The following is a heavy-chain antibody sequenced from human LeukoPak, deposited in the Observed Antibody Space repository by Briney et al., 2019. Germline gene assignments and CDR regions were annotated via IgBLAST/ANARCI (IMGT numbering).Heavy chain of an antibody. D-gene: IGHD3-10*01. J-gene: IGHJ6*03. CDR3: ARAGSGRYYYYMDV. V-gene: IGHV1-18*04. CDR1: GYTFAIYG. CDR2: ISSDNGYT. Sequence: ASVRVSCKASGYTFAIYGISWVRQAPGQGLEWMGWISSDNGYTNYAQKFQGRVTMTTETSTNTAYMELRSLRSDDTAVYYCARAGSGRYYYYMDVWGKGTTVTVSS.